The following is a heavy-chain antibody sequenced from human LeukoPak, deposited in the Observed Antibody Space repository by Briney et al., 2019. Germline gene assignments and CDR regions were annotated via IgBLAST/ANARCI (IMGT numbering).Heavy chain of an antibody. V-gene: IGHV1-2*02. D-gene: IGHD1-1*01. J-gene: IGHJ5*02. CDR1: GYTLTELS. Sequence: ASVKVSCKVSGYTLTELSMHWVRQAPGQGLEWMGWINPNSGGTNYAQKFQGRVTMTRDTSISTAYMELSRLRSDDTAVYYCARVYNWNEEGWFDPWGQGTLVTVSS. CDR2: INPNSGGT. CDR3: ARVYNWNEEGWFDP.